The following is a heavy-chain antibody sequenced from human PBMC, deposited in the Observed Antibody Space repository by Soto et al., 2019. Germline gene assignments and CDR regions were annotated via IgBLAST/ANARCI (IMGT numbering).Heavy chain of an antibody. V-gene: IGHV1-24*01. CDR3: ATDLSRSAFDRLLSLDY. J-gene: IGHJ4*02. Sequence: ASVKVSCKVSGYTLTELSMHWVRQAPGKGLEWMGGFDPEDGETIYAQKFQGRVTMTEDTSTDTAYMELSSLRSEDTAVYYCATDLSRSAFDRLLSLDYWGQGTLVTVSS. CDR2: FDPEDGET. D-gene: IGHD3-9*01. CDR1: GYTLTELS.